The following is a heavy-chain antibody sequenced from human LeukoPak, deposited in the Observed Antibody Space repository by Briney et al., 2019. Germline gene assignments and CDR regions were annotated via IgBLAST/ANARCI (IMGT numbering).Heavy chain of an antibody. D-gene: IGHD6-19*01. V-gene: IGHV4-34*01. J-gene: IGHJ6*03. CDR3: ARESSGRSYYYYYYMDV. Sequence: SETLSLTCAVYGGSFSGYYWSWIRQPPGKGLEWIGEINHSGSTNYNPSLKSRVTISVDTSKNQFSLKLSPVTAADTAVYYCARESSGRSYYYYYYMDVWGKGTTVTVSS. CDR1: GGSFSGYY. CDR2: INHSGST.